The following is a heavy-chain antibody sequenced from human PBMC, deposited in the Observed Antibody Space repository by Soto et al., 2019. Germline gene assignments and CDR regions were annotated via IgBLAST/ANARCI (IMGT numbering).Heavy chain of an antibody. D-gene: IGHD6-19*01. CDR3: TTVTYLGRYSSGWYYFDY. Sequence: GGSLRLSCAASGFTFSNAWMNWVRQAPGKGLEWVGRIKSKTDGGTTDYAAPVKGRFTISRDDSKNTLYLQMNSLKTEDTVVYYCTTVTYLGRYSSGWYYFDYWGQGTLVTVSS. CDR2: IKSKTDGGTT. V-gene: IGHV3-15*07. CDR1: GFTFSNAW. J-gene: IGHJ4*02.